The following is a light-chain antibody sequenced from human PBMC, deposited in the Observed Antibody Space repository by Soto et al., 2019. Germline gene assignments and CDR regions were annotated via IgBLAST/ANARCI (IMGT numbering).Light chain of an antibody. CDR3: QQRSNWPIA. CDR2: DAS. CDR1: QSVSSY. J-gene: IGKJ5*01. V-gene: IGKV3-11*01. Sequence: EIVLPQSPATLSLSPGERATLSCRASQSVSSYLAWYQQKPGQAPRLLIYDASNRATGIPARFSGSGSGTDFTPTISSLEPEDFGVYYCQQRSNWPIAFGQGTRLEI.